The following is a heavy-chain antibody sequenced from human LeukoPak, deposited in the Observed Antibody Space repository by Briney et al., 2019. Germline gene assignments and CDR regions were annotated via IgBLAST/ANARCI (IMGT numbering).Heavy chain of an antibody. CDR2: TRNKANSYTT. J-gene: IGHJ4*02. CDR3: ARDRGAYYFDY. CDR1: GFTFSDHY. V-gene: IGHV3-72*01. D-gene: IGHD3-10*01. Sequence: PGGSLRLSCAASGFTFSDHYMDWVRQAPGKGLEWVGRTRNKANSYTTEYATSVKGRFTISRDDSKNSLYLQMNSLKIEDTAVYYCARDRGAYYFDYWGQGTLVTVSS.